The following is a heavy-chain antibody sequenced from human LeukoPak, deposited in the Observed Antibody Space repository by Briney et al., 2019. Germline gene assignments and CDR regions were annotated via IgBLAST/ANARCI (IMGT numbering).Heavy chain of an antibody. J-gene: IGHJ1*01. Sequence: ASVKVSCKASGYTFTSYGISWVRQAPGQGIEWMGWISGYNGNTNYAQKLQGRVTMTTDTSTSTAYMELRSLRSDDAAVYYCARDLSSAWPLYARGYQRHWGQGTLLIVSS. D-gene: IGHD2/OR15-2a*01. CDR2: ISGYNGNT. CDR3: ARDLSSAWPLYARGYQRH. V-gene: IGHV1-18*01. CDR1: GYTFTSYG.